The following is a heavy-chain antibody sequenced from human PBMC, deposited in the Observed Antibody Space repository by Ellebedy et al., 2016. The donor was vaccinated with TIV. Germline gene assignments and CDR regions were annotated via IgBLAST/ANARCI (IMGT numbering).Heavy chain of an antibody. Sequence: GGSLRLXCAASGFTFSSYGMHWVRQAPGKGLEWVAVIWYDGSNKYYADSVKGRFTISRDNSKNTLYLQMNSLRAEDTAVYYCARGEDIRYYGSGSPPHFDYWGQGTLVTVSS. CDR2: IWYDGSNK. CDR1: GFTFSSYG. CDR3: ARGEDIRYYGSGSPPHFDY. D-gene: IGHD3-10*01. V-gene: IGHV3-33*01. J-gene: IGHJ4*02.